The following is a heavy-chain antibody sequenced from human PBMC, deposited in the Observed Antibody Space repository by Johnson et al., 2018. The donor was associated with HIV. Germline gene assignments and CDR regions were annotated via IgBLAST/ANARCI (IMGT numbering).Heavy chain of an antibody. J-gene: IGHJ3*02. D-gene: IGHD6-13*01. CDR3: AKGKIAAAGDAFDI. Sequence: VQLVESGGGLVQPGRSLILSCAASGFTFDDYVMHWVRQAPGKGLESVSGISWNSGSIGYADSVKGRFTISRDNAKNSLYLQMNSLRAEDTALYYCAKGKIAAAGDAFDIWGQGTMVTVSS. CDR1: GFTFDDYV. V-gene: IGHV3-9*01. CDR2: ISWNSGSI.